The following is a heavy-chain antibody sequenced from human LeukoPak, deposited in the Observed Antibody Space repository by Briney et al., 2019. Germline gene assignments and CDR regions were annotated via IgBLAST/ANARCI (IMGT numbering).Heavy chain of an antibody. Sequence: GGSLRLSCAASGFTVSSNYMSCVRQAPGKGLEWVSGISGSGGSTYYADSVKGRFTISRDNSKNTLYLQMNSLRAEDTAVYYCARSASGWYNFDYWGQGTLVTVSS. CDR1: GFTVSSNY. D-gene: IGHD6-19*01. V-gene: IGHV3-23*01. CDR3: ARSASGWYNFDY. J-gene: IGHJ4*02. CDR2: ISGSGGST.